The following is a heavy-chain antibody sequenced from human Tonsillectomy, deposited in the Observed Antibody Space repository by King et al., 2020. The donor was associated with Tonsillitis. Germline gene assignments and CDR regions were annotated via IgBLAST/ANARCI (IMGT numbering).Heavy chain of an antibody. CDR2: IYSRGTT. CDR1: GDSMRGYY. CDR3: ARGGGSTWDTWFDP. V-gene: IGHV4-4*07. J-gene: IGHJ5*02. D-gene: IGHD2-15*01. Sequence: QLQESGPRLVKPSETLSLTCTVSGDSMRGYYWSWLRQPAGKGLEWIGRIYSRGTTNYNPSLEIRVTMSVDTSKNQFSLRLTSVTAADTAVYYCARGGGSTWDTWFDPWGQGTLVAVSS.